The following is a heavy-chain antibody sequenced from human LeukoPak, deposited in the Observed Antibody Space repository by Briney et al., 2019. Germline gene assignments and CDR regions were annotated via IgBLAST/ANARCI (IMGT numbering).Heavy chain of an antibody. J-gene: IGHJ4*02. CDR3: ARVCGADST. CDR2: INWNGGST. Sequence: GGSLSLSCAASGFTFEDNAMYWVGKPPGRGLGWVSVINWNGGSTGYADSVKGRFTISRDNAKNSLYLQMHSLRAEDTALYYCARVCGADSTGGQGTLVTVSS. V-gene: IGHV3-20*04. CDR1: GFTFEDNA. D-gene: IGHD1-26*01.